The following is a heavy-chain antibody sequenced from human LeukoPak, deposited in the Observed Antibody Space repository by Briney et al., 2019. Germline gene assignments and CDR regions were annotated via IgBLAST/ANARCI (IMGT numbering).Heavy chain of an antibody. V-gene: IGHV4-59*01. Sequence: PSETLSLTCTVSGGSISSYYWSWIRQPPGKGLEWIGYIYYGGSTNYNPSLKSRVTISVDTSKNQFSLKLSSVTAADTAVYYCARDPYFPYYMDVWGKGTTVTVSS. CDR3: ARDPYFPYYMDV. J-gene: IGHJ6*03. D-gene: IGHD2/OR15-2a*01. CDR2: IYYGGST. CDR1: GGSISSYY.